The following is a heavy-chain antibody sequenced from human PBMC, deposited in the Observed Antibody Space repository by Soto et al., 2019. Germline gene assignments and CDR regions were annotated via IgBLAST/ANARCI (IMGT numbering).Heavy chain of an antibody. V-gene: IGHV1-69*01. D-gene: IGHD2-2*01. CDR2: IIPIPGTA. J-gene: IGHJ6*02. CDR1: GGTFGSYA. CDR3: ARSQGSSTSLEIYYYYYYGMDV. Sequence: QVQLVQSGAEVKKPGSSVKVSCKASGGTFGSYAISWVRQAPGQGLEWMGGIIPIPGTANYAQKFQGRVTIGAGESHSNGYHGLNKPRSEGHAGEYCARSQGSSTSLEIYYYYYYGMDVWGQGTTVTVSS.